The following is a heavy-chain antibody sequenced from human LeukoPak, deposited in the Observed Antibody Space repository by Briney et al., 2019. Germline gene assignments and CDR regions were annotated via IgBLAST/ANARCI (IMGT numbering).Heavy chain of an antibody. V-gene: IGHV3-74*01. D-gene: IGHD3-22*01. CDR3: AKVGITMIVVANFDY. J-gene: IGHJ4*02. Sequence: PGGSLRLSCAASGFTFSSYWMHWVRQAPGKGLVWVSRINSDGSSTSYADSVKGRFTISRDNSKNTLYLQMNSLRAEDTAVYYCAKVGITMIVVANFDYWGQGTLVTVSS. CDR2: INSDGSST. CDR1: GFTFSSYW.